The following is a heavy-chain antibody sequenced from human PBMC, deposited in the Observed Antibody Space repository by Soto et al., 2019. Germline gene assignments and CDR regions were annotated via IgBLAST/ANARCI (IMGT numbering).Heavy chain of an antibody. CDR3: ATLNWNPRGDAFDI. V-gene: IGHV3-11*01. CDR1: GFTFSDYY. CDR2: ISSSGSTI. D-gene: IGHD1-1*01. Sequence: GGSLRLSCAASGFTFSDYYMSWIRQAPGKGLGWVSYISSSGSTIYYADSVKGRFTISRDNAKNSLYLQMNSLRAEDTAVYYCATLNWNPRGDAFDIWGQGTMVTVSS. J-gene: IGHJ3*02.